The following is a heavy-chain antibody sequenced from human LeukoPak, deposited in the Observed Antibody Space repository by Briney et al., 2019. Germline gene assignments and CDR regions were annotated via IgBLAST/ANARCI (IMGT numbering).Heavy chain of an antibody. Sequence: PSETLSLTCAVYGGSFSGYYWSWIRQPPGKGLEWIGEINHSGSTNYNPSLKSRVTISVDTSKNQFSLKLSSVTGADTAVYYCARSPISMIVGHYYYYMDVWGKGTTVTVSS. D-gene: IGHD3-22*01. CDR2: INHSGST. J-gene: IGHJ6*03. CDR3: ARSPISMIVGHYYYYMDV. CDR1: GGSFSGYY. V-gene: IGHV4-34*01.